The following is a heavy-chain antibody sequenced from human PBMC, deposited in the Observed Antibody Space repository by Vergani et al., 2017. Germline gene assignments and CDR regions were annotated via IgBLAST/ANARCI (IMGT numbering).Heavy chain of an antibody. CDR2: IYSGGST. D-gene: IGHD2-15*01. Sequence: EVQLVESGGGLVQPGGSLRLSCAASGFTVSSNYMSWVRQAPGKGLEWVSVIYSGGSTYYADSVKGRFTISRDNSKNTLYLQMNSLRAEDTAVYYCARVRMVAATTPYFDYWGQGTLVTVSS. CDR1: GFTVSSNY. J-gene: IGHJ4*02. CDR3: ARVRMVAATTPYFDY. V-gene: IGHV3-66*02.